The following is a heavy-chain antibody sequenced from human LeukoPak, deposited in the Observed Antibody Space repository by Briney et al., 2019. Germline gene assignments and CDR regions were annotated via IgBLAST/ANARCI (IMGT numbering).Heavy chain of an antibody. Sequence: PSETLSLTCAVSNYSISSGYYWGWIRQPPGKGLEWIGSIYHRGNTYYNPSLKSRVTISVDTPKNQFSLKLSSVTAADTAVYYCARIRMITFGGVIVRTYYFDYWGQGTLVIVSS. CDR3: ARIRMITFGGVIVRTYYFDY. J-gene: IGHJ4*02. CDR1: NYSISSGYY. V-gene: IGHV4-38-2*01. CDR2: IYHRGNT. D-gene: IGHD3-16*02.